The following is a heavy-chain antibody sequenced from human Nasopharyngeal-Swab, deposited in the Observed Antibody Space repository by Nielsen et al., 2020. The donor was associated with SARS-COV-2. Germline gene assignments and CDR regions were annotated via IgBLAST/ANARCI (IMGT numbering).Heavy chain of an antibody. D-gene: IGHD6-19*01. J-gene: IGHJ4*02. CDR2: IYYSGST. CDR1: GCSISSRSYY. V-gene: IGHV4-39*01. Sequence: GSLRLSCTVSGCSISSRSYYWGWIRQPPGKGLEWIGSIYYSGSTYYNPALKGRVTISVDTSKNQFSLKLSSVTAADTAVYYCARPLYSSGWYPGYWGQGTLVTVSS. CDR3: ARPLYSSGWYPGY.